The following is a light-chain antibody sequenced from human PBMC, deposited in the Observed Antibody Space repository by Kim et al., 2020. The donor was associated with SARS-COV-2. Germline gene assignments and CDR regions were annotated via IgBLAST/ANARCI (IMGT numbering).Light chain of an antibody. J-gene: IGLJ3*02. CDR2: QDN. CDR1: KLGDRY. CDR3: QAWESNTVV. V-gene: IGLV3-1*01. Sequence: SYELTQPPSVSVSPGQTASIPCSGDKLGDRYASWYQQKPGQSPVLVIYQDNKRPSGIPERFSGSNSANTATLTISGTQAVDEADYYCQAWESNTVVFGGGTQLTFL.